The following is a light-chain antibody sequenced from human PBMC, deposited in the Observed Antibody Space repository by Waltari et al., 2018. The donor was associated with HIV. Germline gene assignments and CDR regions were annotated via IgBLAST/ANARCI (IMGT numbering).Light chain of an antibody. Sequence: DIVMNQSPDSLAASLGERATLNCKSNQTVLYTSNTKNYLTWYQQKPGQPPKLLIYWASTRESGVPDRFSGSGSGTDFTLTIRSLQAEDVAVYYCQQYFSTPWTFGQGTKVEIK. CDR3: QQYFSTPWT. V-gene: IGKV4-1*01. J-gene: IGKJ1*01. CDR2: WAS. CDR1: QTVLYTSNTKNY.